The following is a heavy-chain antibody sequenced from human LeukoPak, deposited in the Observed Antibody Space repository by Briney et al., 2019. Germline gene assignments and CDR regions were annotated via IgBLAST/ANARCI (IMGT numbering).Heavy chain of an antibody. CDR2: ISYGGSNK. Sequence: GGSLRLSCAASVFTFSSYAMHWVREAPGKGVEGGAVISYGGSNKYYAHSVKGRFTLSRDNFKNTLYLQNNSLKAEDTAVYYWSRDEIYGSGSGNWFDPWGQGTLVTVSS. D-gene: IGHD3-10*01. V-gene: IGHV3-30*04. CDR3: SRDEIYGSGSGNWFDP. J-gene: IGHJ5*02. CDR1: VFTFSSYA.